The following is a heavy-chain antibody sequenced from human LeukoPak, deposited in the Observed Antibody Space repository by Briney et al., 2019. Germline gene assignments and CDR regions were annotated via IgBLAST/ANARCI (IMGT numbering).Heavy chain of an antibody. CDR2: IYHSGST. CDR3: ARGRGVYSSSWYYFDY. CDR1: GGSISSGGYS. J-gene: IGHJ4*02. V-gene: IGHV4-30-2*01. Sequence: SETLSLTCAVSGGSISSGGYSWSWIRQPPGKGLEWIGYIYHSGSTNYNPSLKSRVTISVDTSKNQFSLKLSSVTAADTAVYYCARGRGVYSSSWYYFDYWGQGTLVTVSS. D-gene: IGHD6-13*01.